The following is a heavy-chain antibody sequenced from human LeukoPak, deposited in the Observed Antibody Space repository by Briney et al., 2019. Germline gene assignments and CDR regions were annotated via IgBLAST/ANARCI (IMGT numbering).Heavy chain of an antibody. CDR2: IYYSGST. J-gene: IGHJ3*02. CDR3: ARAHGRGNDAFDI. V-gene: IGHV4-59*12. CDR1: GGSISSYY. D-gene: IGHD5-12*01. Sequence: SETLSLTCTVSGGSISSYYWSWIRQPPGKGLEWIGYIYYSGSTNYNPSLKSRVTISVDTSKNQFSLKLSSVTAADTAVYYCARAHGRGNDAFDIWGQGTMVTVSS.